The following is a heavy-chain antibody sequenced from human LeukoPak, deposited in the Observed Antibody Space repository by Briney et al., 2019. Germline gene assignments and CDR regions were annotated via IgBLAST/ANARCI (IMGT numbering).Heavy chain of an antibody. CDR3: ARGVVIAPQTFDY. D-gene: IGHD2-21*01. J-gene: IGHJ4*02. CDR1: GYSIGSAYY. Sequence: SETLSLTCTVSGYSIGSAYYWGWIRQPPGKGLEWIGHIYHSGSTSYNPSLKSRVTRSVDTSKNQFSLKLSSVTAADTAVYYCARGVVIAPQTFDYWGQGTLVTVSS. CDR2: IYHSGST. V-gene: IGHV4-38-2*02.